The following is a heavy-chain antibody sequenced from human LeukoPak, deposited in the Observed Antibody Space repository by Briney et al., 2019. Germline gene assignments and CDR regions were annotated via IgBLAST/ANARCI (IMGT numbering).Heavy chain of an antibody. J-gene: IGHJ4*02. Sequence: PGGSLRLSCAASGFTFSSYAMSWVRQAPGKGLEWVSAISGSGGSTYYADSVKGRFTISRDNSKNTLYLQMSSLGAEDSAVYYCARDGEGSQSESSGTLDYWGQGALVSVSS. D-gene: IGHD3-22*01. CDR3: ARDGEGSQSESSGTLDY. V-gene: IGHV3-23*01. CDR2: ISGSGGST. CDR1: GFTFSSYA.